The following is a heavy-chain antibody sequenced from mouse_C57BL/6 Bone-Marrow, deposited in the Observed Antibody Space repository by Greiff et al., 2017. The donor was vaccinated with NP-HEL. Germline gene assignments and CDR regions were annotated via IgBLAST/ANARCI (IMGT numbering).Heavy chain of an antibody. Sequence: DVHLVESGEGLVKPGGSLKLSCAASGFTFSSYAMSWVRQTPEKRLEWVAYISSGGDYIYYADTVKGRFTISRDNARNTLYLQMSSLKSEDTAMYYCTRDPYYDYDWYFDVWGTGTTVTVSS. J-gene: IGHJ1*03. D-gene: IGHD2-4*01. CDR3: TRDPYYDYDWYFDV. CDR1: GFTFSSYA. V-gene: IGHV5-9-1*02. CDR2: ISSGGDYI.